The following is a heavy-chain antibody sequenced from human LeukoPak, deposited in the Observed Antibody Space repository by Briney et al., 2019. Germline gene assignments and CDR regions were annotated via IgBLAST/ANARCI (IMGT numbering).Heavy chain of an antibody. CDR3: ARDQWLDY. D-gene: IGHD6-19*01. Sequence: GGSLRLSCAGSGFGLSVYEMKWVRQAPGRGLEWVAYIWSSGTVTHYADSVKDRFTISRDNGKNSLYLQMNSLRAEDTAVYYCARDQWLDYWGQGTLVTVSS. CDR2: IWSSGTVT. CDR1: GFGLSVYE. V-gene: IGHV3-48*03. J-gene: IGHJ4*02.